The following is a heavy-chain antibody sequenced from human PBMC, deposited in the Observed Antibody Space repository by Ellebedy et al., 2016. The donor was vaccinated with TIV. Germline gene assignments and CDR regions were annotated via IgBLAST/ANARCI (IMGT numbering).Heavy chain of an antibody. D-gene: IGHD3-10*01. J-gene: IGHJ6*02. CDR1: GGSVSDIRHY. V-gene: IGHV4-39*01. CDR2: MRYSEGTT. Sequence: MPSETLSLTCSVSGGSVSDIRHYWGWIRQPPGKGLEWVVTMRYSEGTTDTNTLFKSRVTMSVDTSRNQLSLKVTSVTAADTALYYCVRHGVLRGYHVDVWGRGTTVTVS. CDR3: VRHGVLRGYHVDV.